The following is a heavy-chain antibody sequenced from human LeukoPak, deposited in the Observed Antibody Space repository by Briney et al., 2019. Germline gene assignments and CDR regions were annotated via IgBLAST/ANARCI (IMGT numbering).Heavy chain of an antibody. J-gene: IGHJ4*02. V-gene: IGHV3-23*01. D-gene: IGHD4-17*01. Sequence: GSLRLYCAASGFTFSSYAMGWARQSPGKGLDWVSAISGSGGSTYYADSVKGRFTISRDNSKNTLYLQMNSLRAEDTAIYYCAKDDYGDYSTGYWGQGTLVTVSS. CDR1: GFTFSSYA. CDR3: AKDDYGDYSTGY. CDR2: ISGSGGST.